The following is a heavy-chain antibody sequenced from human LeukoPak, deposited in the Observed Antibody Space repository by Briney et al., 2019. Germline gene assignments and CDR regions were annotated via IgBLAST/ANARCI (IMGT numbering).Heavy chain of an antibody. D-gene: IGHD3-16*01. CDR1: GFAFNTYS. J-gene: IGHJ4*02. CDR2: ISSSSTTI. CDR3: ARGGSYPFDY. Sequence: PGGSLRLSCAASGFAFNTYSMNWVRRAPGKGLEWVSFISSSSTTIYYAASVKGRFTISRDNAKNSLYLQMNSLRDEDTAVYYCARGGSYPFDYWGQGTLVTVSS. V-gene: IGHV3-48*02.